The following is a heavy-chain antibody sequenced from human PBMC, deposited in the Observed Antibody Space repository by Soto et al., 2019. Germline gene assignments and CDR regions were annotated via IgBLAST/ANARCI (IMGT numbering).Heavy chain of an antibody. J-gene: IGHJ4*02. D-gene: IGHD1-26*01. CDR1: GFTVSNNY. CDR3: ARGVPVGAIGRFYFDS. CDR2: MYSGGTAT. V-gene: IGHV3-53*01. Sequence: EVQLVESGGGLIQPGGSLRLSCAASGFTVSNNYMTWVRQAPGKGLEWVSVMYSGGTATSYADSVKGRFTVSRDNSKNTVSLQLDSVKADDTAVYYCARGVPVGAIGRFYFDSWLQGTLVTVSS.